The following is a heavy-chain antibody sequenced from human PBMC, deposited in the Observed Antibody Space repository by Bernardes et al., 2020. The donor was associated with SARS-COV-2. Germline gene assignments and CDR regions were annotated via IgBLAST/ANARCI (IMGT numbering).Heavy chain of an antibody. CDR2: ISYDGSNK. J-gene: IGHJ6*02. Sequence: GGSLRLSCAASGFTFSSYAMHWVRQAPGKGLEWVAVISYDGSNKYYADSVKGRFTISRDNSKNTLYLQMNSLRAEDTAVYYCARDNDYGGNVRGMDVWGQGTTVTVSS. D-gene: IGHD4-17*01. CDR3: ARDNDYGGNVRGMDV. V-gene: IGHV3-30-3*01. CDR1: GFTFSSYA.